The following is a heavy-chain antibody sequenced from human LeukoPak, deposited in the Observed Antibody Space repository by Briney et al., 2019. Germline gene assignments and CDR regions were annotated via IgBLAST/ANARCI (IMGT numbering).Heavy chain of an antibody. V-gene: IGHV3-30-3*01. J-gene: IGHJ4*02. CDR1: GFTFSSYA. CDR3: ARGSSIAAAPLPDY. D-gene: IGHD6-13*01. CDR2: ISYDGSNK. Sequence: LGGSLRLSCAASGFTFSSYAMQWVRQAPGKGLEWVAVISYDGSNKYYADSVKGRFTISRDNSKNTLYLQMNSLRAEDTAVYYCARGSSIAAAPLPDYWGQGTLVTVSP.